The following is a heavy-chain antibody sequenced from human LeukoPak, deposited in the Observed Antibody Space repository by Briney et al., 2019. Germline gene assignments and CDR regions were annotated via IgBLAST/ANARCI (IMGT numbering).Heavy chain of an antibody. CDR3: ARVGGYYYDSSGPG. CDR1: GFTFSSYE. J-gene: IGHJ3*01. CDR2: ISSSGSTI. Sequence: SGGSLRLSCAASGFTFSSYEMNWVRQAPGKGLEWVSSISSSGSTIYYADSVKGRFTISRDNAKNSLYLQMNSLRAEDTAVYYCARVGGYYYDSSGPGWGQGTMVTVSS. D-gene: IGHD3-22*01. V-gene: IGHV3-48*03.